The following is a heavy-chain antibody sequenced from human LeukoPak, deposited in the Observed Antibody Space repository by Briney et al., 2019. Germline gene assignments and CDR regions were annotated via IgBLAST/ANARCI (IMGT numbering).Heavy chain of an antibody. CDR1: GYTFTDYY. J-gene: IGHJ3*02. Sequence: ASVTVSCQASGYTFTDYYMHWVRQAPGQGLAWMGIINPSGGSTSYAQKFQGRVTMTRDASTSTVYMELSSLRSEDTAVYYCARERGTRIQLWLPDAVDIWGQGTMVTVSS. CDR2: INPSGGST. D-gene: IGHD5-18*01. CDR3: ARERGTRIQLWLPDAVDI. V-gene: IGHV1-46*01.